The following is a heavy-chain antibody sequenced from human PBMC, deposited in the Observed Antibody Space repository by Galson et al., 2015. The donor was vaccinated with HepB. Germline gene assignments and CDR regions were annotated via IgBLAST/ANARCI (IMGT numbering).Heavy chain of an antibody. CDR3: ARENGDYDPAWYYYYMDV. CDR2: IKQDGSEK. D-gene: IGHD4-17*01. V-gene: IGHV3-7*01. Sequence: SLRLSCAASGFTFSSYWMSWVRQAPGKGLEWVANIKQDGSEKYYVDSVKGRFTISRDNAKNSLYLQMNSLRAEDTAVYYCARENGDYDPAWYYYYMDVWGKGTTVTVSS. CDR1: GFTFSSYW. J-gene: IGHJ6*03.